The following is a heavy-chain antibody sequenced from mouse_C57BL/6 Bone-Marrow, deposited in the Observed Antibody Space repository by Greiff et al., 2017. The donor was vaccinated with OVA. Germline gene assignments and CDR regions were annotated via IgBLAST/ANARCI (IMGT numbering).Heavy chain of an antibody. V-gene: IGHV1-18*01. CDR2: INPNNGGT. Sequence: EVQLHQSGPELVKPGASVKIPCKASGYTFTDYNMDWVKQSHGKSLEWIGDINPNNGGTIYNQKFKGKATLTVDKSSSTAYMELRSLTSEDTAVYYCARGELPPFAYWGQGTLVTVSA. J-gene: IGHJ3*01. CDR3: ARGELPPFAY. CDR1: GYTFTDYN. D-gene: IGHD2-1*01.